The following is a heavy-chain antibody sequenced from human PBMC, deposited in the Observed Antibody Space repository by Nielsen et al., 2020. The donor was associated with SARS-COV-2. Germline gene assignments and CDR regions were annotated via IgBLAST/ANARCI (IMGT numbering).Heavy chain of an antibody. CDR1: GFTFSSYG. D-gene: IGHD3-10*01. V-gene: IGHV3-30*18. CDR3: AKDWFPRYYYYGMDV. J-gene: IGHJ6*02. Sequence: GSLRLSCAASGFTFSSYGMHWVRQAPGKGLEWVAVISYDGSNKYYADSVKGRFTISRDNSKNTLYLQMNSLRAEDTAVYYCAKDWFPRYYYYGMDVWGQGTTVTVSS. CDR2: ISYDGSNK.